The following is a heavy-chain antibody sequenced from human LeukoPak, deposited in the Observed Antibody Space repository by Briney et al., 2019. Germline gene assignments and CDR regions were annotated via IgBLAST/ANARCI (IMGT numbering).Heavy chain of an antibody. CDR3: SRLRGYSYGYADF. CDR1: GFTFSDYY. Sequence: PGGSLRLSCAASGFTFSDYYMSWIRQAPGKGLEWVSYISSSGSTIDYIDSVKGRLTTSRDNAKNSLYLQMNSLRAEDTAVYYCSRLRGYSYGYADFWGQGTLVTASS. J-gene: IGHJ4*02. V-gene: IGHV3-11*04. CDR2: ISSSGSTI. D-gene: IGHD5-12*01.